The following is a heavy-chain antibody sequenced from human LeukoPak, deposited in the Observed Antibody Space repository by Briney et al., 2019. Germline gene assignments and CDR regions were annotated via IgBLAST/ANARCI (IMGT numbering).Heavy chain of an antibody. CDR2: INPNSGGT. Sequence: ASVTVSCTASGYTFTGYYMHWVRQAPGQGLEWMRRINPNSGGTNYAQKFQGRVTMTRDTSISTAYMELSSLRSDDTAVYYCAREQPADNYYGMDVWGQGTTVTVSS. CDR1: GYTFTGYY. CDR3: AREQPADNYYGMDV. V-gene: IGHV1-2*06. D-gene: IGHD2-2*01. J-gene: IGHJ6*02.